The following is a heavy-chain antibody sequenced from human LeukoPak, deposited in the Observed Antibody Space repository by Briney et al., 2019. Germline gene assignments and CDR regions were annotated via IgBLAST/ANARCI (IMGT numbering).Heavy chain of an antibody. CDR1: GGSFSGYY. Sequence: SETLSLSCAVYGGSFSGYYWSWIRKPPGKGREWIGEINHSGSTNYNPSLKSRVTISVDTSKNQFSLKLSSVTAADTAVYYCARRWAAAAKYMDVWGKGTTVTVSS. V-gene: IGHV4-34*01. CDR3: ARRWAAAAKYMDV. CDR2: INHSGST. D-gene: IGHD6-13*01. J-gene: IGHJ6*03.